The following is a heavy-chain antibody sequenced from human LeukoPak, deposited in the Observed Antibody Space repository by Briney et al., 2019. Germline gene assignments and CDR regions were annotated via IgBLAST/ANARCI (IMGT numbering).Heavy chain of an antibody. CDR3: TSRDSTVTPTGYFQH. CDR1: GFTFSGSA. D-gene: IGHD4-17*01. J-gene: IGHJ1*01. CDR2: IRSKASSYAT. Sequence: GGSLRLSCAASGFTFSGSAMHWVRQASGKGLEWVGRIRSKASSYATAYAASVKGRFTISRDDSKNTAYLQMNSLKTEDTAVYYCTSRDSTVTPTGYFQHWGQGTLVTVSS. V-gene: IGHV3-73*01.